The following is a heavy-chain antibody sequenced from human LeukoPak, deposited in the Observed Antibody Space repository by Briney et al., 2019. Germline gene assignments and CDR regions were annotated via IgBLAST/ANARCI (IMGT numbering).Heavy chain of an antibody. Sequence: GGSLRLSCTASEFTFSNYNMNWVRQAPGKGLEWVSCISSSGSTMYYADSVKGRFTISRDNAKNSLYLQMNDLRAEDTAVYYCARPTYSSSRYFDLWGRGALVTVSS. CDR2: ISSSGSTM. CDR1: EFTFSNYN. J-gene: IGHJ2*01. D-gene: IGHD6-6*01. CDR3: ARPTYSSSRYFDL. V-gene: IGHV3-48*04.